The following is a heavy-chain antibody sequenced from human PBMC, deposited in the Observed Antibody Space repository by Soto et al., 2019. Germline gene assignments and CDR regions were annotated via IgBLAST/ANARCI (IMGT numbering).Heavy chain of an antibody. V-gene: IGHV3-23*04. J-gene: IGHJ4*02. Sequence: DVRLAESGGGLVQPGGSLRLSCTTSGFSFASFAMTWVRQAPGKGLEWVATISGSDGKTYYADSVKGRFSISRDTSRNTLYLPMHSLRADDTAIYYCAKWSYLDYWGQGTRVTVSS. CDR3: AKWSYLDY. CDR1: GFSFASFA. CDR2: ISGSDGKT. D-gene: IGHD3-3*01.